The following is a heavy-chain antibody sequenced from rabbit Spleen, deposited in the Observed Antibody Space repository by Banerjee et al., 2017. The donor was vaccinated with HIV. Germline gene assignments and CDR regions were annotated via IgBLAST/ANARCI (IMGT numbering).Heavy chain of an antibody. V-gene: IGHV1S40*01. Sequence: QSLEESGGDLVKPGASLTLTCTASGFSFSSRFYMCWVRQAPGKGLEWIACIDSGSSGDTYYANWAKGRFTISKTSSTTVTLQMTSLTAADTATYFCAREVAAKFSLWGPGTLVTVS. CDR3: AREVAAKFSL. CDR1: GFSFSSRFY. J-gene: IGHJ4*01. CDR2: IDSGSSGDT. D-gene: IGHD4-1*01.